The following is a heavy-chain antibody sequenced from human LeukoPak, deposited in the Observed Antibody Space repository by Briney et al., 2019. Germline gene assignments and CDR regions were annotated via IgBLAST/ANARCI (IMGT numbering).Heavy chain of an antibody. CDR1: GVSISSYY. V-gene: IGHV4-59*12. CDR3: ARALGVAVYWYFDL. CDR2: LSDVGTN. Sequence: SETLSLTCAVSGVSISSYYWSWIRQHPGKGLEWIGYLSDVGTNDYNPSLKGRVTISRDTSKNQFSLKLSSVTAADTAVYYCARALGVAVYWYFDLWGRGTLVTVSS. J-gene: IGHJ2*01. D-gene: IGHD6-19*01.